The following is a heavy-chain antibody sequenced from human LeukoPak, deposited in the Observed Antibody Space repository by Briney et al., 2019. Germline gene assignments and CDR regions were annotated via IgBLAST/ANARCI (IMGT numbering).Heavy chain of an antibody. CDR1: GFTFSSYS. V-gene: IGHV3-21*01. CDR3: ARDLGPTYYYGMDV. D-gene: IGHD7-27*01. CDR2: ITGRGQSI. Sequence: GGSLRLSCVVSGFTFSSYSMNWVRQAPGRGLEWVSSITGRGQSIHYADSVKGRFTISRDNAKNSLYLQMNSLTVEDTAVYYCARDLGPTYYYGMDVWGQGTTITVSS. J-gene: IGHJ6*02.